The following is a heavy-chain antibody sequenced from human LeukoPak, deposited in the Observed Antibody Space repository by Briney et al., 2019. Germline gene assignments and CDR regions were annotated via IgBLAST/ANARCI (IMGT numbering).Heavy chain of an antibody. D-gene: IGHD6-19*01. J-gene: IGHJ6*03. Sequence: PSETLSLTCAVYGGSFSGYYWSWIRQPPGEGVEWIGEINHSGSTNYTPTLKSRVTISVDTSKTQFSLKLSSVTAADTAVYYCARGRIAVAGTLGYMDVWGKGTTVTVSS. CDR1: GGSFSGYY. CDR3: ARGRIAVAGTLGYMDV. CDR2: INHSGST. V-gene: IGHV4-34*01.